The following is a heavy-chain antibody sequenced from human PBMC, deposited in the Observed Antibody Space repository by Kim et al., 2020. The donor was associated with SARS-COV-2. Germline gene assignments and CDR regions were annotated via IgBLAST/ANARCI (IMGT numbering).Heavy chain of an antibody. CDR3: AREGGYSHGGAFDY. V-gene: IGHV3-30*07. J-gene: IGHJ4*02. Sequence: ADSLQGRFANARDNSNNTLDLQMNGLRAEDTAVYYCAREGGYSHGGAFDYWGQGTLVTVSS. D-gene: IGHD5-18*01.